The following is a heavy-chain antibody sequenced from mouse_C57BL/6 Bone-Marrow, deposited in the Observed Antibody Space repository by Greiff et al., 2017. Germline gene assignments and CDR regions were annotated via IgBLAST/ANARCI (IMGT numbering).Heavy chain of an antibody. CDR3: AKNWMGYFDY. CDR1: GFSLTSYG. D-gene: IGHD2-3*01. V-gene: IGHV2-4*01. J-gene: IGHJ2*01. CDR2: IWSGGST. Sequence: VKVVESGPGLVQPSQSLSITCTVSGFSLTSYGVHWVRQPPGKGLEWLGVIWSGGSTDYNAAFISRLSISKDNSKSQVFFKMNSLQADDTAIYYCAKNWMGYFDYWGQGTTLTVSS.